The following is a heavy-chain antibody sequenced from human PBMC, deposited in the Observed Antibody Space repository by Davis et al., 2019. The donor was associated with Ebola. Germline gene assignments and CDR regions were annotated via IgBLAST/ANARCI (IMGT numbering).Heavy chain of an antibody. CDR2: IYYSGST. CDR3: ASLKGGDFWSGYWDGMDV. Sequence: MPGGSLRLSCTVSGGPINYYYWSWIRQPPGKGLEWIGYIYYSGSTNYSPPLKSRVTISVDTSKNQFSLKLSSVTAADTAVYYCASLKGGDFWSGYWDGMDVWGQGTTVTVSS. J-gene: IGHJ6*02. D-gene: IGHD3-3*01. V-gene: IGHV4-59*01. CDR1: GGPINYYY.